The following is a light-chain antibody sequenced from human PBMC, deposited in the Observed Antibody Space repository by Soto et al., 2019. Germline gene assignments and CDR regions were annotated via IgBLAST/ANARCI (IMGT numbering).Light chain of an antibody. J-gene: IGLJ1*01. CDR3: GSWDSSLSAYV. V-gene: IGLV1-51*01. CDR2: DDN. Sequence: QSVLTQPPSVSAAPGQKVTISCSGSSSNIGGNSVSSYQQLPATAPKLLIYDDNKRPSGIPDRFSGSKSGTSATLGITGFQTGDEADYYCGSWDSSLSAYVFGTGTQVTV. CDR1: SSNIGGNS.